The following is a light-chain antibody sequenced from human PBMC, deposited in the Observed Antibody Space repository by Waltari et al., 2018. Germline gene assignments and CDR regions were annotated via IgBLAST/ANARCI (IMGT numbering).Light chain of an antibody. Sequence: NFVLTQPPSVSESPGQTVTISCTRSSGRFAGNYVKWYQLRPGRAPTTVIYADDQIPSGVPDRFCGSIDRSSNSASLTISGLKTEDEADYYCQSYDYSTWIFGGGTKLTVL. CDR2: ADD. J-gene: IGLJ3*02. CDR3: QSYDYSTWI. CDR1: SGRFAGNY. V-gene: IGLV6-57*03.